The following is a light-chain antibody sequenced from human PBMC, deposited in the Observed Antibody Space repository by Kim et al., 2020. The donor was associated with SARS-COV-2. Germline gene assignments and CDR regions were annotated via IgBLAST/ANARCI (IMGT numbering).Light chain of an antibody. V-gene: IGLV3-1*01. CDR1: RLGEKF. CDR2: QDT. J-gene: IGLJ2*01. CDR3: QTWGTSVV. Sequence: VSVSPGQTASIPCSGYRLGEKFASWYQQMPGQSHILVIYQDTQRAPGIPERFSGSNSGDTATLTIAGTQAMDEAHYYCQTWGTSVVFGGGTKLSVL.